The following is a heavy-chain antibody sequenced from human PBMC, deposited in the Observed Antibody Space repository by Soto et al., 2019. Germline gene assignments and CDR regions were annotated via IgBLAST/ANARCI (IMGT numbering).Heavy chain of an antibody. Sequence: SETLSLTYACYGGSFRGYYWRWIRQTPGKGLEWIGEINHSGGTNSNPSLKSRVTISVDTSNTQFSLKLSSVTAADTAAYYCARCGSHKNSWDLGVDVWAKG. J-gene: IGHJ6*04. CDR1: GGSFRGYY. V-gene: IGHV4-34*01. CDR3: ARCGSHKNSWDLGVDV. D-gene: IGHD1-26*01. CDR2: INHSGGT.